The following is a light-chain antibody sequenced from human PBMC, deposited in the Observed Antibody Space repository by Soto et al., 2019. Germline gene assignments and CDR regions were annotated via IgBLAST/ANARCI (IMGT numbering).Light chain of an antibody. CDR2: AAS. J-gene: IGKJ4*01. Sequence: EIVLTQSPGTLSLAPGERVTLSCRASQSIDSSYLAWYQQKPGQAPRLLVFAASNRATGIPDRFSGSGTGRDFTLTVTTLEPEDFAVYYCQQYGSSPLAFGGGTRVEIK. V-gene: IGKV3-20*01. CDR1: QSIDSSY. CDR3: QQYGSSPLA.